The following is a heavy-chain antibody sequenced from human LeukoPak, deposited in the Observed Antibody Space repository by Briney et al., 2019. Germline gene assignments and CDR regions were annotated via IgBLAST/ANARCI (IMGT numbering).Heavy chain of an antibody. CDR1: GYTFTSYY. J-gene: IGHJ4*02. CDR2: INPSGGST. D-gene: IGHD3-10*01. Sequence: ASVKVSCKASGYTFTSYYTHWVQQAPGQGLEWMGIINPSGGSTSYAQKFQGRVTMTRDTSTSTVYMELSSLRSEDTAVYYCASNYGSGSYFDYWGQGTLVTVSS. CDR3: ASNYGSGSYFDY. V-gene: IGHV1-46*03.